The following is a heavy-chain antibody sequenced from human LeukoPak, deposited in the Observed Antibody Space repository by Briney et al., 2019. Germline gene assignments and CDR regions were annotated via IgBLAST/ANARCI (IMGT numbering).Heavy chain of an antibody. CDR2: INPDASTT. J-gene: IGHJ4*02. Sequence: GGSLRLSCAASGFTFSTYWMHWVRQAPGKGLVWGSRINPDASTTNYTDSVRGRFTISRDNAKNTLYLQMNSLRAEDTALYYCTRGGLEPIDSWGQGTLVTVSS. V-gene: IGHV3-74*01. D-gene: IGHD1-1*01. CDR3: TRGGLEPIDS. CDR1: GFTFSTYW.